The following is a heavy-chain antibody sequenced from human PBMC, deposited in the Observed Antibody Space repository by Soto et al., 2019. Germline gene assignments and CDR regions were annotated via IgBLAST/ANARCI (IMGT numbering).Heavy chain of an antibody. D-gene: IGHD4-17*01. V-gene: IGHV3-21*01. CDR3: ARDVDDYGDYPGY. Sequence: GGSLRLSCAASGFTFSSYSMNWVRQAPGKGLEWVSSISSSSSYIYYADSVKGRFTISRDNAKNSLYLQMNSLRAEDTAVYYCARDVDDYGDYPGYWGQGTLVTVSS. CDR1: GFTFSSYS. J-gene: IGHJ4*02. CDR2: ISSSSSYI.